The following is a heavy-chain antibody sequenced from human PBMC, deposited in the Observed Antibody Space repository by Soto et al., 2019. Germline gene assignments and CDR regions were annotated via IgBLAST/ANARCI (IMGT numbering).Heavy chain of an antibody. D-gene: IGHD3-10*01. CDR2: ILYTVTT. Sequence: SETLSLTCTVSGGSISDYYWSWIRQPPGKGLEWIGYILYTVTTSYNPSLKSRVTISVYTSRTQFSLRLTSVTAADTAVYYCANESARWSGDLLSHCGLDGWGKGTRVTVSS. J-gene: IGHJ6*04. CDR1: GGSISDYY. CDR3: ANESARWSGDLLSHCGLDG. V-gene: IGHV4-59*01.